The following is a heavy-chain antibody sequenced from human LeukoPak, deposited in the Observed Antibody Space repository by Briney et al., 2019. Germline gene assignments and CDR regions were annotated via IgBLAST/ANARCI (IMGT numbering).Heavy chain of an antibody. J-gene: IGHJ5*02. CDR2: IRRDDTYT. D-gene: IGHD2-8*01. CDR3: AKEHITGCPNPDA. V-gene: IGHV3-43*01. Sequence: GGSLRLSCAASGFTFDRFTIHWVRQAPGKGLDWVSLIRRDDTYTQYADSVKGRFTISRDNNKNSLYLQMNTLRTENTGECYCAKEHITGCPNPDARGEGTLVTVSS. CDR1: GFTFDRFT.